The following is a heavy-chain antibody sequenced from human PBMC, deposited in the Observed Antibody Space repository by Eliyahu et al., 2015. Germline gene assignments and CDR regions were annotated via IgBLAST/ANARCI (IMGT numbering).Heavy chain of an antibody. Sequence: EVQLVESGGGLVQPGGSLRLSCAASGFTVSSNYMSWVRQAPGKGLEWVSVIYSGGSTYYADSVKGRFTISRHNSKNTLYLQMNSLRAEDTAVYYCARESRWGGSSDWYFDLWRRGTLVTVSS. D-gene: IGHD3-16*01. CDR2: IYSGGST. CDR1: GFTVSSNY. J-gene: IGHJ2*01. CDR3: ARESRWGGSSDWYFDL. V-gene: IGHV3-53*04.